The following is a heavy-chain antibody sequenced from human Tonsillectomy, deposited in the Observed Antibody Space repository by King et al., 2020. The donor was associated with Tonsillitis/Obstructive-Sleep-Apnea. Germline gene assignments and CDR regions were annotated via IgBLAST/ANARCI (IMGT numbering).Heavy chain of an antibody. D-gene: IGHD3-3*01. CDR2: ISGSGGST. CDR1: GFPFSSYA. CDR3: AKGKRGITIFGVVTYFDY. Sequence: VQLVESGGGLVQPGGSLRLSCAASGFPFSSYAMSWVRQAPGKGLEWVSAISGSGGSTYYADSVKGRFTISRDNSKNTLYLQMNRLRAEDTAVYYWAKGKRGITIFGVVTYFDYWGQGTLVTVSS. V-gene: IGHV3-23*04. J-gene: IGHJ4*02.